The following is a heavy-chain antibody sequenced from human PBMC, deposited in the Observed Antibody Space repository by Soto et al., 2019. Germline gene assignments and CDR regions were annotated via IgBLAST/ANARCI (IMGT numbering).Heavy chain of an antibody. CDR2: IHHSGSI. Sequence: PSDTLSLTCTVSGDSISSYYYHWTWIRQSPGKGLEWIGYIHHSGSILYNPSLKSRVTISVDTSKNQFSLHLTSVTAADTAVYFCAREDHRGNSFDVWGKGTTLTVSS. D-gene: IGHD4-4*01. V-gene: IGHV4-30-4*02. CDR3: AREDHRGNSFDV. CDR1: GDSISSYYYH. J-gene: IGHJ6*03.